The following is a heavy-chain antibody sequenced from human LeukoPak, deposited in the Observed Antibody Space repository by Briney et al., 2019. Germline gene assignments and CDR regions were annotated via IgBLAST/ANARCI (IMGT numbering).Heavy chain of an antibody. CDR1: GYTFAGYF. Sequence: GASVKVSCKASGYTFAGYFIHWVRQAPGQGLEWMGRINPNSGDTEYALKFQGWVTMTRDTSISTAYVEVRRLISDDTAVYYCARDLASTSNWEFDFWGQGTLVIVSS. V-gene: IGHV1-2*04. D-gene: IGHD1-26*01. J-gene: IGHJ4*02. CDR3: ARDLASTSNWEFDF. CDR2: INPNSGDT.